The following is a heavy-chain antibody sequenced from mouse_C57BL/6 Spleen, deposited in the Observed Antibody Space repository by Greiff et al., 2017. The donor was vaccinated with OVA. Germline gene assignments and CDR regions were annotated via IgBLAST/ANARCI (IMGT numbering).Heavy chain of an antibody. V-gene: IGHV1-63*01. CDR2: IYPGGGYT. CDR1: GYTFTNYW. D-gene: IGHD3-3*01. Sequence: VQLKQSGAELVRPGTSVKMSCKASGYTFTNYWIGWAKQRPGHGLEWIGDIYPGGGYTNYNEKFKGKATLTADKSSSTAYMQFSSLTSEDSAIYYCARWEGRGFDYWGQGTTLTVSS. CDR3: ARWEGRGFDY. J-gene: IGHJ2*01.